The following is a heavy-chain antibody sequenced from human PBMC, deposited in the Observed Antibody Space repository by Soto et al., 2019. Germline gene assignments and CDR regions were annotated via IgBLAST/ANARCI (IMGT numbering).Heavy chain of an antibody. J-gene: IGHJ4*03. Sequence: QVQLQESGPGLVKPSQTLSLTCSVSGDSIRGGGHYWSWIRQFPGKGLEWIGYVYHSGSTHYNPSLRGRLTISIVTSKNQFSLRLISVTAADTALYYCARDTGLAPTVWGYWGHGTQVTVSS. CDR1: GDSIRGGGHY. V-gene: IGHV4-31*03. CDR3: ARDTGLAPTVWGY. CDR2: VYHSGST. D-gene: IGHD7-27*01.